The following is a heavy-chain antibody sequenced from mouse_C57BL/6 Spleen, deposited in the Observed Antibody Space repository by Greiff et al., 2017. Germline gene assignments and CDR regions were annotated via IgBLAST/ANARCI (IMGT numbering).Heavy chain of an antibody. CDR3: ARENSNYAMDY. J-gene: IGHJ4*01. CDR1: GYSITSGYD. CDR2: ISYSGST. V-gene: IGHV3-1*01. Sequence: EVKLLESGPGMVKPSQSLSLTCTVTGYSITSGYDWHWIRHFPGNKLEWMGYISYSGSTNYNQSLKSRISITHDTSKNHFFLKLNSVTTEDTATYYCARENSNYAMDYWGQGTSVTVSS. D-gene: IGHD2-5*01.